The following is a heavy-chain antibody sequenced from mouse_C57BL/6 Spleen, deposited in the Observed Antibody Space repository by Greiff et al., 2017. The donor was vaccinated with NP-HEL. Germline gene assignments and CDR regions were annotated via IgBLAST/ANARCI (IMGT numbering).Heavy chain of an antibody. CDR1: GFTFSDYG. CDR2: ISSGSSTI. Sequence: EVKLVESGGGLVKPGGSLKLSCAASGFTFSDYGMHWVRQAPEKGLEWVAYISSGSSTIYYADTVKGRFTISRDNAKNTLFLQMTSLRSEDTAMYYCARRRENFWYYFDYWGQGTTLTVSS. CDR3: ARRRENFWYYFDY. J-gene: IGHJ2*01. V-gene: IGHV5-17*01.